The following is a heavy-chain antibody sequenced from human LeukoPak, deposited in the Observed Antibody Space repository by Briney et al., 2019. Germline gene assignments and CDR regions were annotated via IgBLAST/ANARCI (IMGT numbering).Heavy chain of an antibody. CDR2: IGGSGGST. J-gene: IGHJ3*02. CDR1: GFTFSSYA. V-gene: IGHV3-23*01. Sequence: GGSLRLSCAASGFTFSSYAMIWVRQAPGKGLEWVSAIGGSGGSTYYADSVKDRFTISRDNSKNTLYLQMNSLRAEDTAVYYCGRDPNGDYIGAFDMWGQGTVVTVSS. D-gene: IGHD4-17*01. CDR3: GRDPNGDYIGAFDM.